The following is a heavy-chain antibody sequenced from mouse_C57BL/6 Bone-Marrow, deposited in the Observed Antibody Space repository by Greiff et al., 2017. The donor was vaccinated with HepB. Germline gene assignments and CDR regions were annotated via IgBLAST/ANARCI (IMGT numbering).Heavy chain of an antibody. CDR2: IDPSSGGT. V-gene: IGHV1-72*01. CDR1: GYTFTSYW. CDR3: ARTGTFDAMDY. Sequence: QVQLQQPGAELVKPGASVKLSCKASGYTFTSYWMHWVKQRPGRGLEWIGRIDPSSGGTKYNEKFKSKATLTVDKPSSTAYMQLSSLTSEDSAVYYCARTGTFDAMDYWGQGTSVTVSA. D-gene: IGHD4-1*01. J-gene: IGHJ4*01.